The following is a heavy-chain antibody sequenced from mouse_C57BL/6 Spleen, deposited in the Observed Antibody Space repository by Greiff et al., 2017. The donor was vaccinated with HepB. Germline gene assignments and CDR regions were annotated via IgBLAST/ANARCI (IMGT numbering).Heavy chain of an antibody. V-gene: IGHV7-3*01. CDR3: ARSYYGSSDGFAY. CDR1: GFTFTDYY. D-gene: IGHD1-1*01. CDR2: IRNKANGYTT. J-gene: IGHJ3*01. Sequence: EVQLVESGGGLVQPGGSLSLSCAASGFTFTDYYMSWVRQPPGKALEWLGFIRNKANGYTTEYSASVKGRFTISRDNSQSILYLQMNALRAEDSATYYCARSYYGSSDGFAYWGQGTLVTVSA.